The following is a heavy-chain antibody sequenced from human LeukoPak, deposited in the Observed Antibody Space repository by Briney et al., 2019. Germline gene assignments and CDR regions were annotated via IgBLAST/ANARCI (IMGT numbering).Heavy chain of an antibody. D-gene: IGHD3-3*01. CDR1: GYTFTSYY. CDR2: TNPSGGST. Sequence: ASVKVSCKASGYTFTSYYMHWVRQAPGQGLEWMGITNPSGGSTSYAQKFQGRVTMTRDTSTSTVYMELSSLRSEDTAVYYCARVRPREYYDFWSGYSDAFDIWGQGTMVTVSS. V-gene: IGHV1-46*01. CDR3: ARVRPREYYDFWSGYSDAFDI. J-gene: IGHJ3*02.